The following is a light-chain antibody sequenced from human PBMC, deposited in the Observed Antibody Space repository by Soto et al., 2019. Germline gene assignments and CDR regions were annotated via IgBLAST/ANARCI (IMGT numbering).Light chain of an antibody. V-gene: IGLV7-46*01. CDR2: DTN. CDR3: LLSCSGARV. J-gene: IGLJ2*01. CDR1: TGAVTNGHY. Sequence: AVVTQEPSLTVSPGGTVTLTCGSSTGAVTNGHYPYWFQQKPGQAPRTLIYDTNNRHSWTPARFSASLLGGKAALTLSGAQPEDEAEYYCLLSCSGARVFGGGTKLTVL.